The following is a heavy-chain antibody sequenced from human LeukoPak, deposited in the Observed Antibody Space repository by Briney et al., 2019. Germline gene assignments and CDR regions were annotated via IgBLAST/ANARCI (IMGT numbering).Heavy chain of an antibody. CDR2: INHSGST. CDR3: ARRGYSYVSPYYYYYMDV. V-gene: IGHV4-34*01. CDR1: GGSFSGYY. Sequence: PSETLSLTCAVYGGSFSGYYWSWIRQPPGKGLEGIGEINHSGSTNYNPSLKSRVTISVDTSKNQFSLKLSSVTAADTAVYYCARRGYSYVSPYYYYYMDVWGKGTTVTISS. J-gene: IGHJ6*03. D-gene: IGHD5-18*01.